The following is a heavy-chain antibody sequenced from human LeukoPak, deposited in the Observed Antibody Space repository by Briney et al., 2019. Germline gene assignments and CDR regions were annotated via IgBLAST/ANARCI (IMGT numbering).Heavy chain of an antibody. CDR1: GLIVSSNY. J-gene: IGHJ4*02. V-gene: IGHV3-53*04. CDR2: IYSGGST. D-gene: IGHD6-19*01. CDR3: ARDSSGLSFDY. Sequence: PGGSLRLSCAASGLIVSSNYMNWVRQAPGKGLEWVSVIYSGGSTYYADSVKGRFTISRHNSKNTLYLQMNSLRADDTAVYYCARDSSGLSFDYWGQGTLVTVSS.